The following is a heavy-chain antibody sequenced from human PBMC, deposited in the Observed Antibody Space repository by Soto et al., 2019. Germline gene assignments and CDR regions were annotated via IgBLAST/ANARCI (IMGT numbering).Heavy chain of an antibody. CDR1: GYTFTSYA. D-gene: IGHD3-22*01. Sequence: SGYTFTSYAMHWVRQAPGQRLEWKGWINAGNGNTKYSQKFQGRVTITRDTSASTAYMELSSLRSEDTAVYYCARDLPDYYDSSGLDYWGQGTLVTVS. CDR2: INAGNGNT. V-gene: IGHV1-3*01. J-gene: IGHJ4*02. CDR3: ARDLPDYYDSSGLDY.